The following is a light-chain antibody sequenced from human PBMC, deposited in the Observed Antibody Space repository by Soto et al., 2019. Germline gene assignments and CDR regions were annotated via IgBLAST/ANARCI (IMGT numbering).Light chain of an antibody. CDR1: SSNIGAGYD. Sequence: QAVVTQPPSVSGAPGQRVTISCTGSSSNIGAGYDVHWYQQLRGTAPKLLIYGNSNRPSGVPDRFSGSKSGTSASLAITGLQAEDEADYYCQSYDSSLSGSVFGGGTKVTVL. J-gene: IGLJ3*02. V-gene: IGLV1-40*01. CDR3: QSYDSSLSGSV. CDR2: GNS.